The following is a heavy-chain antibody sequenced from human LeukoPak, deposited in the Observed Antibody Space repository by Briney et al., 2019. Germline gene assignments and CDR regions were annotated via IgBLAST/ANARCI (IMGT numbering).Heavy chain of an antibody. CDR3: ARALVKNWFDP. D-gene: IGHD2-2*01. CDR1: GYSISSGYY. V-gene: IGHV4-38-2*01. J-gene: IGHJ5*02. CDR2: IYHSGST. Sequence: SETLSLTCAVSGYSISSGYYWGWIRQPPGKGLEWIGSIYHSGSTYYNPSLKSRVTISVDTSENQFSLKLSSVTAADTAVYYCARALVKNWFDPWGQGTLVTVSS.